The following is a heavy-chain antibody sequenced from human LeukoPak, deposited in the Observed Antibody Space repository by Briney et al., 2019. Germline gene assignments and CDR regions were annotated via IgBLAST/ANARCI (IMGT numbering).Heavy chain of an antibody. CDR2: IYHSGST. CDR1: GGSISSSNW. Sequence: SETLSLTCAVSGGSISSSNWWNWVRQPPGKGLEWIGEIYHSGSTNYNPSLKSRVTISVDKSKNQFSLKLSSVTAADTAVYYCARVVYGDYAEAYYFDYWGQGTLVTVS. V-gene: IGHV4-4*02. D-gene: IGHD4-17*01. CDR3: ARVVYGDYAEAYYFDY. J-gene: IGHJ4*02.